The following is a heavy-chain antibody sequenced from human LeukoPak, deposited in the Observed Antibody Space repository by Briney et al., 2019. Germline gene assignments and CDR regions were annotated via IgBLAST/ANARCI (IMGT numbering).Heavy chain of an antibody. J-gene: IGHJ4*02. CDR3: ARHISSGFDY. D-gene: IGHD6-19*01. CDR2: IHYSGST. Sequence: PSETLSLTCTVSGGSISSGDYYWSWIRQPPGKGLERIGYIHYSGSTKYNPSLESRVTVSVDTSKNQFSLKLRSVTATDTAVYYCARHISSGFDYWGQGTLVTVSS. CDR1: GGSISSGDYY. V-gene: IGHV4-61*08.